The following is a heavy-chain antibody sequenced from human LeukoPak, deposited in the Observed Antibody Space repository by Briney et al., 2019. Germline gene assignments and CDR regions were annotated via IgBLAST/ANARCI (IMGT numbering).Heavy chain of an antibody. CDR2: FDPEDGET. D-gene: IGHD3-10*01. Sequence: ASVKVSCKVSGYTLTELSMHWVRQAPGKGLEWMGGFDPEDGETIYAQKFQGRVTMIEDTSTDTAYMELSSLRSEDTAVYYCATDFPPGLMGNGMDVWGQGTTVAVSS. J-gene: IGHJ6*02. CDR3: ATDFPPGLMGNGMDV. CDR1: GYTLTELS. V-gene: IGHV1-24*01.